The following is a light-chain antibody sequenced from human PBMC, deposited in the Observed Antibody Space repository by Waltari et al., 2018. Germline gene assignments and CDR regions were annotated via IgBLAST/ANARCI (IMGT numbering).Light chain of an antibody. J-gene: IGKJ2*01. CDR2: AAS. CDR1: QSVSSSS. V-gene: IGKV3-20*01. Sequence: EIVLTQSPGTLSLSPGERATLSCRASQSVSSSSLAWYQQKPGHAPRLLIYAASRRATGIPDRISGSGSETDFTLTLSSLEPEDFAVYYCQRHGSSPFTFGQGTKVEIK. CDR3: QRHGSSPFT.